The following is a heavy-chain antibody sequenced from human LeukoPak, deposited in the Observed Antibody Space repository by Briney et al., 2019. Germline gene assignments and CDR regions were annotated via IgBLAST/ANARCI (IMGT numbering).Heavy chain of an antibody. V-gene: IGHV3-66*01. Sequence: GSLRLSCAASGFTVSSNYMSWVRQAPGKGLEWVSVIYSGGSTYYADSVKGRFTISRDNSKNTLYLQMNSLRAEDTAVYYCARSSYGGNVGNDAFDIWGQGTMVTVSS. CDR2: IYSGGST. D-gene: IGHD4-23*01. CDR1: GFTVSSNY. CDR3: ARSSYGGNVGNDAFDI. J-gene: IGHJ3*02.